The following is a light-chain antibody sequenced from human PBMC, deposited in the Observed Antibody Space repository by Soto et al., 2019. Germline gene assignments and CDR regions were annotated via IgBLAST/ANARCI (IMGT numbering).Light chain of an antibody. V-gene: IGLV1-40*01. CDR3: QSFDTRLKSVV. CDR2: GNN. J-gene: IGLJ2*01. CDR1: SSNIGAGYD. Sequence: QSMVTQPPSASGALGQSITISCTGSSSNIGAGYDVHWYQQFPGRAPRLIIFGNNNRPSGVPDRFSGSKSGTSASLDISGLQADDEADYYCQSFDTRLKSVVFGGGTKLTVL.